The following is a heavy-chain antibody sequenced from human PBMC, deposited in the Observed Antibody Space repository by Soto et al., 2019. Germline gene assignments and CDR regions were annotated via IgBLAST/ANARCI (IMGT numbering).Heavy chain of an antibody. CDR2: INYRGST. CDR1: VGSISRGVSY. Sequence: QVQLQESGQGLVKLSKPLSLPCLVSVGSISRGVSYWSWIGQPPGKGREWIGYINYRGSTYYNPSLKSRVTISVDTSKNQFSLKLSSVTAADTAVYYCARAGLEWSYNWFDPWGQGTLVTVSS. CDR3: ARAGLEWSYNWFDP. D-gene: IGHD3-3*01. V-gene: IGHV4-30-4*01. J-gene: IGHJ5*02.